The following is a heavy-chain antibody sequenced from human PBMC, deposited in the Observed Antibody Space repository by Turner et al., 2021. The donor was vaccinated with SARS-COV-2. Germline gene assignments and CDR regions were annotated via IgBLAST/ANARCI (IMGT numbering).Heavy chain of an antibody. CDR3: AGEVVVLTTTHYGMDV. V-gene: IGHV4-39*01. D-gene: IGHD1-26*01. CDR1: GGSISSSSYY. CDR2: IYYSGST. Sequence: QLQLQESGPGLVKPSETLSLTCTVSGGSISSSSYYWGWIRQPPGKGLEWIGSIYYSGSTYYNPSLKSRVTISVDTSKNQFSLKLSSVTAADTAVYYCAGEVVVLTTTHYGMDVWAKGPRSPSP. J-gene: IGHJ6*02.